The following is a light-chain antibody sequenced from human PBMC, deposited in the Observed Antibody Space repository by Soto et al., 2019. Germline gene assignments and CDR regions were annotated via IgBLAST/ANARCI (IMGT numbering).Light chain of an antibody. V-gene: IGKV3-15*01. CDR1: QSVSTN. CDR3: QQFNKWPRT. CDR2: GAY. J-gene: IGKJ1*01. Sequence: EIVLTQSQGTLSLYPGDRATLSCRASQSVSTNLAWYQQRPGQAPRLIISGAYTRATAIPARFSGIGSRTEFTLTISSLQSEDFAIYYCQQFNKWPRTFGQGTKVDI.